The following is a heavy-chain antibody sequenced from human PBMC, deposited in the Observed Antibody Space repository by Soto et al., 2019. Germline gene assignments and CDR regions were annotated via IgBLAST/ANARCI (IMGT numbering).Heavy chain of an antibody. CDR1: GGSISSGGYY. CDR2: IYYSGST. D-gene: IGHD3-22*01. Sequence: SETLSLTCTVSGGSISSGGYYWSWIRQHPGKGLEWIGYIYYSGSTYYNPSLKSRVTISVDTSKNHFSLKLSSVTAADTAVYYFARVGTSSGYYGKDYYYYYGMDVWGQGTTVT. J-gene: IGHJ6*02. CDR3: ARVGTSSGYYGKDYYYYYGMDV. V-gene: IGHV4-31*03.